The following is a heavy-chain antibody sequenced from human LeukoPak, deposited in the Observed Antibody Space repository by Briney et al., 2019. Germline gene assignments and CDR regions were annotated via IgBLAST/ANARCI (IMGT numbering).Heavy chain of an antibody. V-gene: IGHV3-23*01. Sequence: GGSLRLSCVVSGITLSNYGMSWVRQAPGKGLEWVAGISDRGGSTNYADSVKGRFTISRDNPKNTLYLQMNSLRSEDTAVYFCAKRGVVIPAVLVVGFHKEAYYFDSWGQGALVTVSS. J-gene: IGHJ4*02. D-gene: IGHD2-15*01. CDR1: GITLSNYG. CDR3: AKRGVVIPAVLVVGFHKEAYYFDS. CDR2: ISDRGGST.